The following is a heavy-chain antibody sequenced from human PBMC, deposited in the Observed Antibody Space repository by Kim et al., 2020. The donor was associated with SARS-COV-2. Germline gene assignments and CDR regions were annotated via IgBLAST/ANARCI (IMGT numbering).Heavy chain of an antibody. CDR3: VERPGVKGGGPFDF. J-gene: IGHJ4*02. CDR2: ISIGGST. D-gene: IGHD7-27*01. V-gene: IGHV3-23*01. Sequence: GGSLRLSCAASGFTFSSYAMNWVRQAPGKGLEWVSGISIGGSTHYADSVKGRFTISRDNSQNTLYLQMNSLRVEDTAVYYCVERPGVKGGGPFDFWGQGTLVTVSS. CDR1: GFTFSSYA.